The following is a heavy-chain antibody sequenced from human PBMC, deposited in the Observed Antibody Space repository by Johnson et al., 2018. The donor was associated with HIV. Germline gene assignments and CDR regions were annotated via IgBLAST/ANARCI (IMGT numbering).Heavy chain of an antibody. CDR1: GFTYDMYW. J-gene: IGHJ3*02. V-gene: IGHV3-74*01. Sequence: VQLVESGGGLVQPGGSLRLSCAASGFTYDMYWMHWVRQAQGKGLVWVSRINSFGSSTNYADFVKGRFTISRDNAKNTLYLQMNSLRAEDTAVYYCVRAVYSSSSSCAFDMWGQGTVVTVSS. CDR3: VRAVYSSSSSCAFDM. CDR2: INSFGSST. D-gene: IGHD6-6*01.